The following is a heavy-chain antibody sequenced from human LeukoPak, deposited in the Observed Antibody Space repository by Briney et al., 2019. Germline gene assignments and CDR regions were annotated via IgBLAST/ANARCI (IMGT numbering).Heavy chain of an antibody. J-gene: IGHJ4*02. D-gene: IGHD3-10*01. CDR1: GFIFDNFG. V-gene: IGHV3-23*01. CDR3: ARVDNMVRGIIAY. Sequence: GGSLRLSCAASGFIFDNFGMTWVRQAAGKGLEWVSRISASGHSTTYADSVKGRITISRDNSKNTLFLQVHSLRDDDTAVYYCARVDNMVRGIIAYWGQGTLVTVSS. CDR2: ISASGHST.